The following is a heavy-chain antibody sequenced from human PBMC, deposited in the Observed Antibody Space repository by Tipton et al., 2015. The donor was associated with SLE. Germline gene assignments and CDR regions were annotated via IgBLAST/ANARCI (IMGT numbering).Heavy chain of an antibody. CDR1: GGSISSHY. CDR3: ARGGRVATAAAFDI. V-gene: IGHV4-59*11. CDR2: IYHSGST. Sequence: TLSLTCTVSGGSISSHYWSWIRQPPGKGLEWIGYIYHSGSTYYNPSLKSRVTISVDRSKNQFSLKLSSVTAADTAVYYCARGGRVATAAAFDIWGQGTMVTVSS. D-gene: IGHD5-18*01. J-gene: IGHJ3*02.